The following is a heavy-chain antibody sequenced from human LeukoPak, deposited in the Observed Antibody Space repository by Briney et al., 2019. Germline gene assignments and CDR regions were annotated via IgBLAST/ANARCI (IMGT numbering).Heavy chain of an antibody. CDR1: GYTFTSYY. D-gene: IGHD3-22*01. CDR2: INPNSGGT. V-gene: IGHV1-2*02. CDR3: ARGSHYYYDSSGYYHED. Sequence: GASVKVSCKASGYTFTSYYMHWVRQAPGQGLEWMGWINPNSGGTNYAQKFQGRVTMTRDTSISTAYMELSRLRSDDTAVYYCARGSHYYYDSSGYYHEDWGQGTLVTVSS. J-gene: IGHJ4*02.